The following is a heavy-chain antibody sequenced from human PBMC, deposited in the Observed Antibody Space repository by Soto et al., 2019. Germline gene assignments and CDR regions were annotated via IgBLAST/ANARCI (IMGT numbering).Heavy chain of an antibody. CDR3: VRDVRIPGY. CDR1: GFTFSTLY. J-gene: IGHJ4*02. Sequence: QVQLVESGGGLVKPGGSLRLSCATSGFTFSTLYMGWIRQAPGKGLEWLAYISGGGSDTNYADSVKGRFTISRDNAKNSLYLQMNSLRAEDTAVYYCVRDVRIPGYWGQGTLVTVSS. V-gene: IGHV3-11*06. D-gene: IGHD2-8*01. CDR2: ISGGGSDT.